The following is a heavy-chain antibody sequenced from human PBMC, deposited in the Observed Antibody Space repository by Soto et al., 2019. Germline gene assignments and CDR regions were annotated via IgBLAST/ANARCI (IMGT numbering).Heavy chain of an antibody. J-gene: IGHJ5*02. CDR1: GGSFSDYY. Sequence: PSETLSLTCAVYGGSFSDYYWSWIRQPPGKGLEWIGEINYSGSTYYNPSLKSRVTISVDTSKNQFSLKLSSVTAADTAVYYCASQSITMVRGVIVVWFDPWGQGTLVTVSS. V-gene: IGHV4-34*01. D-gene: IGHD3-10*01. CDR3: ASQSITMVRGVIVVWFDP. CDR2: INYSGST.